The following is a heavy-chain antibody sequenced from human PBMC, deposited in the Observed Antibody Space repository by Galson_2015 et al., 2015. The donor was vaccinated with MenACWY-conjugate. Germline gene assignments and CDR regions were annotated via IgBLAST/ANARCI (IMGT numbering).Heavy chain of an antibody. CDR1: GFTFSSYG. Sequence: SLRLSCAASGFTFSSYGMHWVRQAPGKGLEWVAFIRYDGSNKYYADSVKGRFTISRDNSKNTLYLQMNSLRAEDTAVYYCAKDRSPAAPYYYYYMDVWGKGTTVTVSS. J-gene: IGHJ6*03. V-gene: IGHV3-30*02. CDR3: AKDRSPAAPYYYYYMDV. D-gene: IGHD2-2*01. CDR2: IRYDGSNK.